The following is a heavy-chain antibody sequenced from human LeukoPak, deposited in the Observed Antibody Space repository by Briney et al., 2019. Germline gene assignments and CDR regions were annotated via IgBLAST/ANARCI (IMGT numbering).Heavy chain of an antibody. CDR2: INSDGSST. CDR1: GFTFSSYW. J-gene: IGHJ5*02. V-gene: IGHV3-74*01. D-gene: IGHD3-10*01. CDR3: ARDLGITNWFDP. Sequence: GGSLRLSCAASGFTFSSYWMHWVRQAPGKGLVWVSRINSDGSSTNYADSVKGRFTISRDNAKNTLYPQMNSLRAEDTAVYYCARDLGITNWFDPWGRGTLVTVSS.